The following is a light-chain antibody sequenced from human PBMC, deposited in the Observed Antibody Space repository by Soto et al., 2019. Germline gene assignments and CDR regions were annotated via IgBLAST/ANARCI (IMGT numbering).Light chain of an antibody. V-gene: IGKV4-1*01. CDR3: QQYYSTPLT. CDR1: QSVLFSSNNKNY. J-gene: IGKJ2*01. CDR2: WAS. Sequence: DIVMTQSPDSLAVSLGERATINCKSSQSVLFSSNNKNYLAWYQQKPGQPPKLLINWASTRKSGVPDRFSGSGSVRDFSLSISSLHAEDVAVYYCQQYYSTPLTFGQGTKLEIK.